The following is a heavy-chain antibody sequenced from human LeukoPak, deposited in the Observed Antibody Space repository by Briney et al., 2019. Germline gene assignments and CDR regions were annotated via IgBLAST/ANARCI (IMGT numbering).Heavy chain of an antibody. V-gene: IGHV4-34*01. CDR2: INHSGST. J-gene: IGHJ3*02. Sequence: SETLSLTCAVYGGSFSGYYWSWIRQPPGKGLEWIGEINHSGSTNYNPSLKSRVTISVDTSKNQFSLKLSSVTAADTAVYYCARGHPPIHYYDSSGYYRMVGAFGIWGQGTMVTVSS. CDR1: GGSFSGYY. D-gene: IGHD3-22*01. CDR3: ARGHPPIHYYDSSGYYRMVGAFGI.